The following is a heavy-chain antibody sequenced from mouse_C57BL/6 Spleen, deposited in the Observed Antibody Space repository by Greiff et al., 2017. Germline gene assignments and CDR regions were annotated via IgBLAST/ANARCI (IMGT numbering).Heavy chain of an antibody. CDR2: INPYNGGT. CDR3: ARRGWEDAMDY. CDR1: GYTFTDYY. V-gene: IGHV1-19*01. J-gene: IGHJ4*01. D-gene: IGHD1-1*02. Sequence: VQLKQSGPVLVKPGASVKMSCKASGYTFTDYYMNWVKQSHGKSLEWIGVINPYNGGTSYNQKFKGKATLTVDKSSSTAYMELNSLTSEDSAVYYCARRGWEDAMDYWGQGTSVTVSS.